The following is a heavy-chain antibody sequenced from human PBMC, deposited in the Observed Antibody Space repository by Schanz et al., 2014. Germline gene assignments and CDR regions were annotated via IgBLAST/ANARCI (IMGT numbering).Heavy chain of an antibody. D-gene: IGHD3-10*01. CDR2: ISGSGGST. CDR1: GITFSSHS. J-gene: IGHJ3*02. Sequence: EVQLVESGGGLVKPGGSLRLSCAASGITFSSHSSNWVRQAPGKGPEWVSAISGSGGSTYYADSVKGRFTISRDNSKNTLYLQMNSLRAEDTAVYYCAKGRFGELSAFDIWGQGTMVTVSS. CDR3: AKGRFGELSAFDI. V-gene: IGHV3-23*04.